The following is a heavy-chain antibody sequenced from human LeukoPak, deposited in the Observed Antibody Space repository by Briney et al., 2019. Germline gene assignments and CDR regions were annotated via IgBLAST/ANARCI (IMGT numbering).Heavy chain of an antibody. D-gene: IGHD2-2*01. CDR1: GGSISSGGYY. CDR3: ARDSVVPAVNYYYGMDV. CDR2: IYYSGST. Sequence: SQTLSLTCTVSGGSISSGGYYWSWIRQHPGKGLEWIGYIYYSGSTYYNPSLKSRVTISVDTSKNQFSLKLSSVTAEDTAVYYCARDSVVPAVNYYYGMDVWGHGTTVTVSS. V-gene: IGHV4-31*03. J-gene: IGHJ6*02.